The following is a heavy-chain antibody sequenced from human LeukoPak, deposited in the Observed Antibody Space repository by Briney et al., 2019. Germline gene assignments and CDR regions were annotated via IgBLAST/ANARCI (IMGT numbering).Heavy chain of an antibody. D-gene: IGHD2-2*01. CDR1: GVSFSGYY. Sequence: SETLSLTCAVYGVSFSGYYWSWIRQPPGKGLEWIGEINHSGSTNYNPSLKSRVTISVDTSKNQFSLKLSSVTAADTAVYYCARDQYQLLTYYYYGMDVWGQGTTVTVSS. CDR3: ARDQYQLLTYYYYGMDV. J-gene: IGHJ6*02. CDR2: INHSGST. V-gene: IGHV4-34*01.